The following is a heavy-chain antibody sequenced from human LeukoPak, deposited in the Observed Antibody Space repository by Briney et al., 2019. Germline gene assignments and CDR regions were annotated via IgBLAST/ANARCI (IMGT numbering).Heavy chain of an antibody. CDR3: ARGRSLRIEVAAFLDY. D-gene: IGHD6-19*01. CDR1: GGSFSGYY. J-gene: IGHJ4*02. Sequence: SETLSVTCAVYGGSFSGYYWSWIRQPPGNGLEWIGEINHSGSTNYNPSLKSRVTISVDTSKNQFSLKLSSVTAADTAVYYCARGRSLRIEVAAFLDYWGQGTLVTVSS. CDR2: INHSGST. V-gene: IGHV4-34*01.